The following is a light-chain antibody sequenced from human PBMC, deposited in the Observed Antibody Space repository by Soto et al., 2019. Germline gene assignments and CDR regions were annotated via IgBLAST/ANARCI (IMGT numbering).Light chain of an antibody. CDR3: ALYMGSGISG. Sequence: QAVVTQEPSFSVSPGGTVTLTCGLSSGSVSTSYYPSWYQQTPGQAPRTLIYSTNTRSSGVPDRFSGSILGNKAALTITGAQADDESDYCCALYMGSGISGFGGGTKLTVL. V-gene: IGLV8-61*01. CDR1: SGSVSTSYY. J-gene: IGLJ3*02. CDR2: STN.